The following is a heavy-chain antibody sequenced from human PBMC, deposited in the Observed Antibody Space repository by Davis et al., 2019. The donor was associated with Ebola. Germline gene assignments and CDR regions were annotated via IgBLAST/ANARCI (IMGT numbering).Heavy chain of an antibody. CDR2: IDWDDDK. V-gene: IGHV2-70*11. Sequence: SGPTLVKPTQTLTLTCTFSGFSLRTSGMCVSWIRQPPGKALEWLARIDWDDDKYYSTSLKTRLTISKDTSKNQVVLTMTNMDPVDTATYYCARILTYYDFWSGYYRSYYGMDVWGQGTTVTVSS. D-gene: IGHD3-3*01. CDR3: ARILTYYDFWSGYYRSYYGMDV. CDR1: GFSLRTSGMC. J-gene: IGHJ6*02.